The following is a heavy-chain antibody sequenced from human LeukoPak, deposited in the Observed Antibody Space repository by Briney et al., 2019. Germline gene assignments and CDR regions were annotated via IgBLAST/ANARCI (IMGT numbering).Heavy chain of an antibody. Sequence: PSETLSLTCAVYGGSFSGYYWSWIRQPPGKGLEWIGEINHSGSTNYNPSLKSRVTISVDTSKNQFSLKLSSVTAADTAVYYCARSRAAYRVYYYYYMDVWGKGTTVTVSS. J-gene: IGHJ6*03. CDR3: ARSRAAYRVYYYYYMDV. V-gene: IGHV4-34*01. CDR1: GGSFSGYY. D-gene: IGHD6-13*01. CDR2: INHSGST.